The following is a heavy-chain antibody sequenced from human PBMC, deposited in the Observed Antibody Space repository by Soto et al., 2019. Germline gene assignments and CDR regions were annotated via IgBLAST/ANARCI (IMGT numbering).Heavy chain of an antibody. Sequence: GGSLRLSCAASGFTFSSYWMHWVRQAPGKGLGWVSYINNDGSSTTYVDSVKGRFTISRDNAKNTLYLQMNSLRAEDTAVYYCARGALGTTLDYWGQGTLVTVSS. V-gene: IGHV3-74*03. D-gene: IGHD5-12*01. CDR1: GFTFSSYW. CDR2: INNDGSST. J-gene: IGHJ4*02. CDR3: ARGALGTTLDY.